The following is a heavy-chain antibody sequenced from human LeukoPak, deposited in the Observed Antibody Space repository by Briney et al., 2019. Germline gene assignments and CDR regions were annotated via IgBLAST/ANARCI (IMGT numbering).Heavy chain of an antibody. Sequence: SETLSLTCAVYGGSFSGYYWSWIRQPPGKGLEWIGEINHSGSTNYNPSLKSRVTISVDTSKNQFSLKLSSVTAADTAVYYCASSIFGVVIDFDYWGQGTLVTVSS. J-gene: IGHJ4*02. V-gene: IGHV4-34*01. D-gene: IGHD3-3*01. CDR2: INHSGST. CDR1: GGSFSGYY. CDR3: ASSIFGVVIDFDY.